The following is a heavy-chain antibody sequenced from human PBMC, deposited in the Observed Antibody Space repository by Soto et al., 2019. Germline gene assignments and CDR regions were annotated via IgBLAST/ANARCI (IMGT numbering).Heavy chain of an antibody. Sequence: GASVKVSCKASGYTFTSYYMHWVRQAPGQGLEWMGIINPSGGSTSYAQKFQGRVTMTRDTSTSTVYMELSSLRSEDTAVYYCAREGGNDFWSGSRWFHPWGPGTLVTVYS. CDR1: GYTFTSYY. CDR3: AREGGNDFWSGSRWFHP. V-gene: IGHV1-46*01. J-gene: IGHJ5*02. CDR2: INPSGGST. D-gene: IGHD3-3*01.